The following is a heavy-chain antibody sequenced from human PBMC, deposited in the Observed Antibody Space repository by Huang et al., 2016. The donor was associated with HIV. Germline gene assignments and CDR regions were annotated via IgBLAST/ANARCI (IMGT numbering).Heavy chain of an antibody. Sequence: LQLQEPGPGLVKSSETLSLICTVSGGSISSSSYYWGWIRQPPGKGPEWIGSIYYSGNTYYNPPLKSRVTISVDTSKNQFSLKVNSVTAADTAVYYCARHGRVAGHYYNNMDVWGRGTTVTVSS. CDR1: GGSISSSSYY. CDR3: ARHGRVAGHYYNNMDV. D-gene: IGHD6-19*01. J-gene: IGHJ6*02. CDR2: IYYSGNT. V-gene: IGHV4-39*01.